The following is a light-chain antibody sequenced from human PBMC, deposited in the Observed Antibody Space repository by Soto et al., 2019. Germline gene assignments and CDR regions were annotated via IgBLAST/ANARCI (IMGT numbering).Light chain of an antibody. CDR2: DAS. Sequence: DIQMTQSPSTLSASVGDRVTITCRASQSIKSWLAWYQQKPGRAPKLLIHDASSLESGVPSRFSGSGSGTEFTLTISSLQPDDFATYYCQQYNSYPWTFGQGTKVEAK. V-gene: IGKV1-5*01. CDR3: QQYNSYPWT. CDR1: QSIKSW. J-gene: IGKJ1*01.